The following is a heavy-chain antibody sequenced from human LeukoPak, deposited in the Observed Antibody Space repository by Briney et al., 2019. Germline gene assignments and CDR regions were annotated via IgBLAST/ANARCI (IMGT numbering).Heavy chain of an antibody. CDR2: ISGSGGSS. V-gene: IGHV3-23*01. CDR3: AKAGGSGIPPLQEGD. Sequence: GGSLRLSCAASGFTFSSYAMSWVRQAPGKGLEWVSAISGSGGSSYYADSVKGRFTISRDNSKNTLYLQMNSLRAEDTAVYYCAKAGGSGIPPLQEGDWGQGTLVTVSS. D-gene: IGHD3-10*01. CDR1: GFTFSSYA. J-gene: IGHJ4*02.